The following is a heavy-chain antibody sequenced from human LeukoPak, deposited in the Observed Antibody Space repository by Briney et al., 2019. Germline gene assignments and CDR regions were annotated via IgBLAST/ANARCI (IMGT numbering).Heavy chain of an antibody. D-gene: IGHD1-26*01. Sequence: GGSLRLSCAASGFTFSSYGVHWVRQAPGKGLEWVAFIRYDGSNKYYADSVKGRFTISRDNSKNTLYLQMNSLRAEDTAVYYCAKDGQWELLGWYFDLWGRGTLVTVSS. CDR1: GFTFSSYG. J-gene: IGHJ2*01. CDR2: IRYDGSNK. CDR3: AKDGQWELLGWYFDL. V-gene: IGHV3-30*02.